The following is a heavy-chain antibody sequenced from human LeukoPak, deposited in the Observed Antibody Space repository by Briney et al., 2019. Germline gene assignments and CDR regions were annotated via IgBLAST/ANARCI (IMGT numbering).Heavy chain of an antibody. J-gene: IGHJ4*02. CDR3: ASSDLSPFDY. CDR1: GFTVSSNY. V-gene: IGHV3-53*01. D-gene: IGHD3-16*02. Sequence: PGGSLRLSCAASGFTVSSNYMSWVRQAPGKGLKWVSVIYSGGSTYYADSVKGRFTISRDNSKNTLYLQMNSLRAEDTAVYYCASSDLSPFDYWGQGTLVTVSS. CDR2: IYSGGST.